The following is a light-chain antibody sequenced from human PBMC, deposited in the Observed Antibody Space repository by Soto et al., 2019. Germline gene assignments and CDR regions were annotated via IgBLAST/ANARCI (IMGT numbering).Light chain of an antibody. CDR3: QTWGTGTWV. J-gene: IGLJ3*02. CDR2: VDSDGSH. Sequence: QLVVTQSPSASASLGASVRLTCTLSSGHSSYAIAWHQQQPEKGPRYLMKVDSDGSHTKGDGIPDRFSGSSSGAERYLTISSLQSEDEADYYCQTWGTGTWVFGGGTKLTVL. CDR1: SGHSSYA. V-gene: IGLV4-69*01.